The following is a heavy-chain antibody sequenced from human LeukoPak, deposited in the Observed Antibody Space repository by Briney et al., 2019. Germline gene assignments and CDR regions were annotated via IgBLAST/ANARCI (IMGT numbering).Heavy chain of an antibody. J-gene: IGHJ4*02. CDR3: ARYFYDRGSHSRGRYFDS. CDR2: SYYIGNT. D-gene: IGHD2/OR15-2a*01. CDR1: GGSITSYNHH. V-gene: IGHV4-39*01. Sequence: SETLSLTCTVSGGSITSYNHHWGWIRQPPGKGREYIGLSYYIGNTYFNPSLRIRVTISVDTSKNQFSLKLTSVTAADTAVYSCARYFYDRGSHSRGRYFDSWGQGTLVAVSS.